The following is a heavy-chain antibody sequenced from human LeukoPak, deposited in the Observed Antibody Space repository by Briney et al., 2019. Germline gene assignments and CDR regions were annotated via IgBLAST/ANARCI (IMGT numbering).Heavy chain of an antibody. Sequence: SVKVSCKASGGTFSSYAISWVRQAPGQGLEWMGRIIPILGIANYAQKFQGRVTITADKSTSTAYMELSSLRSEDTAVYYCASLCGGDCYHFDYWGQGTLVTVSS. D-gene: IGHD2-21*02. CDR3: ASLCGGDCYHFDY. CDR1: GGTFSSYA. CDR2: IIPILGIA. J-gene: IGHJ4*02. V-gene: IGHV1-69*04.